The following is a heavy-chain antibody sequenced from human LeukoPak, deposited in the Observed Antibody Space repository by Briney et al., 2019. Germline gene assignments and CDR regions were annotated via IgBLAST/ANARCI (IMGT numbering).Heavy chain of an antibody. D-gene: IGHD1/OR15-1a*01. CDR2: IYYSGST. J-gene: IGHJ4*02. Sequence: ASETLSLTCTVSGGSVSRGSYYWSWIRQPPGKGLAWIGYIYYSGSTNYNPSLKSRVTISVDTSKNQFSLKLSSVTAADTAVYYCARDNGPEEQNYYFDYWGQGTLVTVSS. V-gene: IGHV4-61*01. CDR1: GGSVSRGSYY. CDR3: ARDNGPEEQNYYFDY.